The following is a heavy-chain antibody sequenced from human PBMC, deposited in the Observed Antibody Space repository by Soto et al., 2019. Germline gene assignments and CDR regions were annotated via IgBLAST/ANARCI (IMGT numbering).Heavy chain of an antibody. J-gene: IGHJ4*02. D-gene: IGHD1-26*01. CDR2: ISGSGGST. Sequence: GGSLRLSCAGSGFTFSNYAMSWVRQAPGKGLAWVSAISGSGGSTYYADSVKGRFTISRDNSKNTLYLQMNSLRAEDTALYYCAKFPVGATCLFDYWGQGTLVTV. CDR3: AKFPVGATCLFDY. CDR1: GFTFSNYA. V-gene: IGHV3-23*01.